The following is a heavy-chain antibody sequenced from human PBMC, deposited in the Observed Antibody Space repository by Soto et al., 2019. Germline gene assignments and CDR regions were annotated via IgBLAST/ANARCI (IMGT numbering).Heavy chain of an antibody. V-gene: IGHV1-69*13. J-gene: IGHJ6*02. CDR2: IIPIFGTA. D-gene: IGHD3-3*01. CDR3: ATPESDLWSGYHYGMDV. Sequence: SVKVSCKASGGTFSSYAISGVRQAPGQGLEWMGGIIPIFGTANYAQKFQGRVTMTADESTSTAYMELSSLRSEDTAVYYCATPESDLWSGYHYGMDVWGEGTKVTVS. CDR1: GGTFSSYA.